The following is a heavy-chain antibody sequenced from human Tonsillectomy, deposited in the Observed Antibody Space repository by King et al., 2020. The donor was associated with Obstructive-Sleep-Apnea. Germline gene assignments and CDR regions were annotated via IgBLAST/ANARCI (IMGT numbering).Heavy chain of an antibody. V-gene: IGHV3-30-3*01. J-gene: IGHJ2*01. Sequence: VQLVESGGGVVQPGRSLRLSCAASEFTFSNFTMHWVRQAPGEGLEWVAVTSFDGSNKYYADSVKGRFTISRDNSKNTLYLQMNSLRGEETAVYYCARETYGEVYFDLWGRGTLVTVSS. CDR1: EFTFSNFT. D-gene: IGHD4-17*01. CDR2: TSFDGSNK. CDR3: ARETYGEVYFDL.